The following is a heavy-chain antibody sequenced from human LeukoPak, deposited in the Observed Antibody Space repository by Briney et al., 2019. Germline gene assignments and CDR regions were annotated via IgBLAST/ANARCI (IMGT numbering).Heavy chain of an antibody. CDR3: AKDTFGLRGSYFLFDY. D-gene: IGHD1-26*01. J-gene: IGHJ4*02. Sequence: PGGSLRLSCAASGFTFSSYAMSWVRQAPGKGLEWVSAISGSGGSTYYADSVKGRFTISRDNSKNTLYLQMNSLRAEDTAVYYCAKDTFGLRGSYFLFDYWGQGTLVTVSS. V-gene: IGHV3-23*01. CDR2: ISGSGGST. CDR1: GFTFSSYA.